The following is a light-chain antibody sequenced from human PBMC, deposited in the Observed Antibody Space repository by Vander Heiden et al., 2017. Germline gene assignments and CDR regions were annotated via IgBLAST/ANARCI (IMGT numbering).Light chain of an antibody. Sequence: QSALTQPASVSGSPGQSLTISCTGTSSDVGSYNLVSWYQHHPYKAPKLMIYEVSKRPSEVSNRFSCSKSGNTASLTISGLHAEDEAHYYCYSYAGSTRVFGGGTKLTVL. V-gene: IGLV2-23*02. J-gene: IGLJ3*02. CDR3: YSYAGSTRV. CDR1: SSDVGSYNL. CDR2: EVS.